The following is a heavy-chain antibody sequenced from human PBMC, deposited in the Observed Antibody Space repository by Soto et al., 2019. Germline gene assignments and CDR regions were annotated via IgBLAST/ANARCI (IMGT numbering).Heavy chain of an antibody. CDR1: GGSFSGYY. CDR3: ARVVCTNGVCYNYFDY. D-gene: IGHD2-8*01. V-gene: IGHV4-34*01. J-gene: IGHJ4*02. CDR2: INHGGST. Sequence: PSETLSLTCAVYGGSFSGYYWSWIRQPPGKGLEWIGEINHGGSTNYNPSLKSRVTISVDTSKNQFSLKLSSVTAADTAVYYCARVVCTNGVCYNYFDYWGQGILVTVPS.